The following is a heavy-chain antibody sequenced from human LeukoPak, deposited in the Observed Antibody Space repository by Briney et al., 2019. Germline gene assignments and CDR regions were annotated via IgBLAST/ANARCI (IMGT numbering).Heavy chain of an antibody. CDR1: GGTFSSYA. CDR3: ARDGKYSSSANWFDP. D-gene: IGHD6-13*01. V-gene: IGHV1-69*05. CDR2: IIPIFGTA. J-gene: IGHJ5*02. Sequence: SVKVSCKASGGTFSSYAISWVRQAPGQGLEWMGRIIPIFGTANYAQKFQGRVTITTGESTSTAYMELSSLRSEDTAVYYCARDGKYSSSANWFDPWGQGTLVTVSS.